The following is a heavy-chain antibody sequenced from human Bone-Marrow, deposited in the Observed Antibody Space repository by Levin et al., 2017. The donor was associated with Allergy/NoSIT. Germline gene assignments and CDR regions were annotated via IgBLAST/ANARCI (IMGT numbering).Heavy chain of an antibody. CDR1: GFIVTNYP. Sequence: HSGGSLRLSCAASGFIVTNYPISWVRQAPGKGLEWVSSFTAAGDRYYADSVKGRFTVSRDNSKNTLYLQMNSLRADDTAVYYCAKEEAGRRFGLDYWGQGTRVTVSS. D-gene: IGHD3-10*01. CDR2: FTAAGDR. V-gene: IGHV3-23*01. J-gene: IGHJ4*02. CDR3: AKEEAGRRFGLDY.